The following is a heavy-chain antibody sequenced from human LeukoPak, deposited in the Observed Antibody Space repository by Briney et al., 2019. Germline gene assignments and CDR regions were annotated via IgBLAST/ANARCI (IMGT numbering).Heavy chain of an antibody. J-gene: IGHJ6*02. CDR3: ARAGSYGSGNEYYYYGMDV. V-gene: IGHV4-59*01. CDR1: GGSLSSYY. Sequence: SETLSLTCTVSGGSLSSYYWSWIRQPPGKGLEWIGYIYYSGSTNYNPSLKSRVTISVDTSKNQFSLKLSSVTAADTAVYYCARAGSYGSGNEYYYYGMDVWGQGTTVTVSS. CDR2: IYYSGST. D-gene: IGHD3-10*01.